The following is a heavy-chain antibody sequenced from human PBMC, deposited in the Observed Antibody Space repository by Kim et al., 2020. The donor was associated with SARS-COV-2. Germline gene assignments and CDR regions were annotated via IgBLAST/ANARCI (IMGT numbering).Heavy chain of an antibody. V-gene: IGHV4-34*01. J-gene: IGHJ2*01. CDR2: INYSGST. D-gene: IGHD5-12*01. CDR1: GGSFSGYY. Sequence: SETLSLTCAVYGGSFSGYYWSWIRQPPGKGLEWIGEINYSGSTNYNTSLKSRVTISVDTSKNQFSLKLSSVPAADTAVYYCARDGYNRETWYFDLWGRGTLVTVSS. CDR3: ARDGYNRETWYFDL.